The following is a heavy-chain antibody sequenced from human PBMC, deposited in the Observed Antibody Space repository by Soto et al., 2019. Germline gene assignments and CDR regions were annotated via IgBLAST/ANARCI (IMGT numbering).Heavy chain of an antibody. Sequence: QVQLVESGGGVVQPGRSLRLSCAASGFTFSSYGMHWVRQAPGKGLEWVAVISYDGSNKYYADSVKGRFTISRDNSKNTLYLQMNSLRAEDTAVYYCAKTDALGELSLADYWGQGTLVTVSS. CDR2: ISYDGSNK. CDR1: GFTFSSYG. V-gene: IGHV3-30*18. J-gene: IGHJ4*02. CDR3: AKTDALGELSLADY. D-gene: IGHD3-16*02.